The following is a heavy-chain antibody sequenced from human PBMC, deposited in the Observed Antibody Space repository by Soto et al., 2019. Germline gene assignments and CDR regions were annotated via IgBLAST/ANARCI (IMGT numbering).Heavy chain of an antibody. J-gene: IGHJ6*02. Sequence: SVKVSCKASGGTFSSYAISWVRQAPGQGLEWMGGIIPIFGTANYAQKFRGRVTITADESTSTAYMELSSLRSEDTAVYYCASRIVRGVIYYYGMDVWGQGTTVTVSS. CDR2: IIPIFGTA. D-gene: IGHD3-10*01. V-gene: IGHV1-69*13. CDR3: ASRIVRGVIYYYGMDV. CDR1: GGTFSSYA.